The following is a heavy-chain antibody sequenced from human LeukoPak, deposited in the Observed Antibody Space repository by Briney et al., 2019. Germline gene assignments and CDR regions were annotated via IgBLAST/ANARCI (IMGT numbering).Heavy chain of an antibody. CDR2: ISGSGGST. Sequence: EPGGSLRLSCAASGFTFSSYGMSWVRQAPGKGLEWVSAISGSGGSTYYADSVKGRFTISRDNSKNTLYLQMNSLRADDTAVYYCAKDGFPYSYGSGSYYHFDPWGQGTLVTVSS. D-gene: IGHD3-10*01. CDR1: GFTFSSYG. J-gene: IGHJ5*02. V-gene: IGHV3-23*01. CDR3: AKDGFPYSYGSGSYYHFDP.